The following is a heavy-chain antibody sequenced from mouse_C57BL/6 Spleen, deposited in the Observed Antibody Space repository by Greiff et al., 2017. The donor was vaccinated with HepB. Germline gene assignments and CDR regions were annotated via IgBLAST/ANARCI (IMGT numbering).Heavy chain of an antibody. V-gene: IGHV1-69*01. CDR1: GYTFTSYW. D-gene: IGHD2-5*01. CDR3: ARGGSNYLYYFDY. CDR2: IDPSDSYT. J-gene: IGHJ2*01. Sequence: VKLQQPGAELVMPGASVKLSCKASGYTFTSYWMHWVKQRPGQGLEWIGEIDPSDSYTNYNQKFKGKSTLTVDKSSSTAYMQLSSLTSEDSAVYYCARGGSNYLYYFDYWGQGTTLTVSS.